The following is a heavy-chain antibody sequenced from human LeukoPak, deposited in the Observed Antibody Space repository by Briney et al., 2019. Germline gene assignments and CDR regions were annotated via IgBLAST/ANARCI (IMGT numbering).Heavy chain of an antibody. V-gene: IGHV3-30*04. CDR2: ISNDERNK. CDR1: GFTFHNFA. J-gene: IGHJ4*02. D-gene: IGHD5-24*01. Sequence: AGRSLRLSCAASGFTFHNFAMHWVRLAPGKGLEWVSVISNDERNKYYTDSVKGRFTISRDNSKNTVYLQMNSLRTEDTAVYYCARPSPPGDGYNPCDYWGPGALVIVSS. CDR3: ARPSPPGDGYNPCDY.